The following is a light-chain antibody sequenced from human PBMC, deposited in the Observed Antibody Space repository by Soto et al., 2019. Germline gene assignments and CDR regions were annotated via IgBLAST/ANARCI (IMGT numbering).Light chain of an antibody. Sequence: QSVLTQPASASGSPGQSITISCTGTSGDVGGYNYVSWYQQHPGKVPKLIIYEVSKRPSGVSNRFSGSKSGNTASLTISGLQGEDESHYYCSSYTSDTTVLFGGGTKVTVL. J-gene: IGLJ2*01. V-gene: IGLV2-14*01. CDR1: SGDVGGYNY. CDR2: EVS. CDR3: SSYTSDTTVL.